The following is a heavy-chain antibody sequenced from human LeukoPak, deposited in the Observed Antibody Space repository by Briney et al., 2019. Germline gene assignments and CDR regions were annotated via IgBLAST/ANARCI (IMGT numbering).Heavy chain of an antibody. D-gene: IGHD1-26*01. V-gene: IGHV3-7*01. Sequence: GGSLRLSCAASVFTFSSYWMSWVRQAPGKGLEWVANIKQDGSEKYYVDSVKGRFTISRDNAKNSLYLQMNSLRAEDTAVYYCARDREEVGATNYWGQGTLVTVSS. CDR1: VFTFSSYW. CDR3: ARDREEVGATNY. CDR2: IKQDGSEK. J-gene: IGHJ4*02.